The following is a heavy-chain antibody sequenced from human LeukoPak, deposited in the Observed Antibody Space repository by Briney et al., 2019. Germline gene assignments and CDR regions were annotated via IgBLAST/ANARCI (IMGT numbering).Heavy chain of an antibody. CDR1: GGSVTSGGSY. CDR2: ISFNGNT. V-gene: IGHV4-61*08. CDR3: ARGPSWYYNS. D-gene: IGHD2/OR15-2a*01. Sequence: SETPSLTCAVSGGSVTSGGSYWSWIRQPPGKGLEWIGYISFNGNTDYNPSLNSRVTISVDTSKNHFSLKLTSVTAADTAVYYCARGPSWYYNSWGQGTLVTVS. J-gene: IGHJ4*02.